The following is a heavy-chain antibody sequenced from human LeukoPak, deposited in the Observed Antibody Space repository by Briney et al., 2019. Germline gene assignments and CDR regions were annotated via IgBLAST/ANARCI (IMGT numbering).Heavy chain of an antibody. CDR3: ARGLYGDYGDY. Sequence: PSETLSLTCTVSGGSISSGSYYWSWIRQPAGKGLEWIGRIYTSGSTNYNPSLKSRVTISVDTSKNQLSLKLSSVTAADTAVYYCARGLYGDYGDYWGQGTLVTVSS. D-gene: IGHD4-17*01. CDR2: IYTSGST. J-gene: IGHJ4*02. V-gene: IGHV4-61*02. CDR1: GGSISSGSYY.